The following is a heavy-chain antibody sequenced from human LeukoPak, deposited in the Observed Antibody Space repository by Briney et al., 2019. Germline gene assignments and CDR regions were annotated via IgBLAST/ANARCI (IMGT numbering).Heavy chain of an antibody. J-gene: IGHJ5*02. CDR1: GYTFTGYY. V-gene: IGHV1-2*02. Sequence: ASVKVSCKASGYTFTGYYMHWVRQAPGQGLEWMGWINPNSGVTNYEQRFEGRVTMTRDTSISTAYMELRRLRSGDTAVYYCARDGGSDTVWFDPWGQGTLVIVSS. CDR3: ARDGGSDTVWFDP. CDR2: INPNSGVT. D-gene: IGHD5-18*01.